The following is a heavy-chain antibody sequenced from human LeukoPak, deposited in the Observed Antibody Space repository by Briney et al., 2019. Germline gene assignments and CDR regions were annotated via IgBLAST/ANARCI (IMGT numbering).Heavy chain of an antibody. J-gene: IGHJ4*02. Sequence: KPSETLSLTCTVSGGSISSGDYYWSWIRQPPGKGLEWIGYIYYSGSTYYNPSLKSRVTISVDTSKNQFSLKLNSVTAADTAVYYCARSRGYSYGLYFDYWGQGTLVTVSS. CDR1: GGSISSGDYY. CDR2: IYYSGST. D-gene: IGHD5-18*01. V-gene: IGHV4-30-4*08. CDR3: ARSRGYSYGLYFDY.